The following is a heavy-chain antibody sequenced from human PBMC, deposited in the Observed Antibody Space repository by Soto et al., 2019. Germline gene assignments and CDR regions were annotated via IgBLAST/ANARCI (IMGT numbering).Heavy chain of an antibody. D-gene: IGHD3-16*01. Sequence: QVQLVQSGAEVKNPGASVKVSCKASGYTFTRYGIGWARQAPGQGREWMGWINTYNGNTNYSQNVQGRVTLTTDTSTSTADMELRSLISNDAAIYYCAMVDVYVTPSPQDVWGQGTTVIVSS. J-gene: IGHJ6*02. CDR3: AMVDVYVTPSPQDV. CDR1: GYTFTRYG. CDR2: INTYNGNT. V-gene: IGHV1-18*01.